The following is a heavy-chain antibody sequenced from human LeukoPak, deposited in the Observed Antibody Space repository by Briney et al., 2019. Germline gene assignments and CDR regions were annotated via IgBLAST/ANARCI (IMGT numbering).Heavy chain of an antibody. D-gene: IGHD6-19*01. J-gene: IGHJ5*02. CDR3: ARGIRYSSGDVRWFDP. Sequence: SETLSLTCTVSGDSISSYYWSWIRQPPGKGLEWIGYIYYSGSTKYNPSLKSRVTISVDTSKNQFSLELRSVTAADTAVFYCARGIRYSSGDVRWFDPWGQGTLVTVSS. V-gene: IGHV4-59*12. CDR2: IYYSGST. CDR1: GDSISSYY.